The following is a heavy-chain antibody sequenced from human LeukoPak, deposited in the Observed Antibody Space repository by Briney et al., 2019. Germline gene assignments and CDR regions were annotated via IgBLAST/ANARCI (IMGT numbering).Heavy chain of an antibody. D-gene: IGHD1-26*01. CDR1: GFTFSSYA. CDR3: ARARDSGSYFDY. Sequence: PGGSLRLSCAASGFTFSSYAMHWVRQAPGKGLEWGAVISYDGSNKYYADSVKGRFTISRDNSKSTLYLQMNSLRAEDTAVYYCARARDSGSYFDYWGQGTLATVSS. J-gene: IGHJ4*02. V-gene: IGHV3-30-3*01. CDR2: ISYDGSNK.